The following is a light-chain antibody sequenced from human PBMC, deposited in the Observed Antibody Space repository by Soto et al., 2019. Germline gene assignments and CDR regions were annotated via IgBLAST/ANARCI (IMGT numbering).Light chain of an antibody. CDR2: DVI. Sequence: QSALTQPASVSGSPGQSITISCTGSSSDIGAYNYVSWYQQHPGRAPKLIIYDVIKRPSEVSYHFSGSKSGNTASLTISGLQAEHEADYYCSSHTTSNSRIFGGGTKLTVL. CDR1: SSDIGAYNY. CDR3: SSHTTSNSRI. J-gene: IGLJ2*01. V-gene: IGLV2-14*01.